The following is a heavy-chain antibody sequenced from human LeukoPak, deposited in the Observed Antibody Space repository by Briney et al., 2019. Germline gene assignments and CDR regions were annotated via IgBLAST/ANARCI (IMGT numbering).Heavy chain of an antibody. J-gene: IGHJ4*02. CDR1: GFNFTRYW. V-gene: IGHV3-7*01. Sequence: GGSLRLSCAASGFNFTRYWMAWLRQAPGKGLESVANIKQDGSQQYYLDSVKGRFTISRDNAENSLYLQMNDVRAEDTAIYYCSNGIYATSYWGQGTLVTVSS. CDR2: IKQDGSQQ. CDR3: SNGIYATSY. D-gene: IGHD2-2*01.